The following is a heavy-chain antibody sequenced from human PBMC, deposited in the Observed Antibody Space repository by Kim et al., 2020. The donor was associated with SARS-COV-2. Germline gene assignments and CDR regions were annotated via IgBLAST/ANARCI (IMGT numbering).Heavy chain of an antibody. D-gene: IGHD6-13*01. J-gene: IGHJ5*02. CDR3: AKGAGGP. V-gene: IGHV3-21*01. CDR2: TGNDR. Sequence: TGNDRYYADSVKGRFTISRDNAQNSLFLKINSLRAEETAVYYCAKGAGGPWGQGTLVTVSS.